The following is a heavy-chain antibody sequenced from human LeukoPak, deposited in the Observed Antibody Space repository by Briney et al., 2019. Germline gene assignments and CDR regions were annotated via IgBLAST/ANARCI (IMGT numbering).Heavy chain of an antibody. J-gene: IGHJ3*01. D-gene: IGHD2-2*01. CDR3: AKDRSCTGSSCNVGS. CDR2: IICSGGST. CDR1: GFTFSSFA. Sequence: GGYLSFYFAASGFTFSSFAMSRVRQAPGKGLEWVSDIICSGGSTYCAASVKGRFTISRDKSKSTLFLQMNSLRAEDTAVYYCAKDRSCTGSSCNVGSWGQGTMVTVSS. V-gene: IGHV3-23*01.